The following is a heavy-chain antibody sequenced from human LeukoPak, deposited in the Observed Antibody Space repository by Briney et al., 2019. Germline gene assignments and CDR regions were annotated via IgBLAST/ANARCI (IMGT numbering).Heavy chain of an antibody. CDR3: ARGRRPHSSSSEYMDV. Sequence: APVKVSCKASGYTFTSYDINWVRQATGQGLEWMGWMNPNSGNTGYAQKFQGRVTITRNTSISTAYMELSSLRSEATSVYYCARGRRPHSSSSEYMDVWGKGTTVTVSS. V-gene: IGHV1-8*03. CDR1: GYTFTSYD. CDR2: MNPNSGNT. J-gene: IGHJ6*03. D-gene: IGHD6-6*01.